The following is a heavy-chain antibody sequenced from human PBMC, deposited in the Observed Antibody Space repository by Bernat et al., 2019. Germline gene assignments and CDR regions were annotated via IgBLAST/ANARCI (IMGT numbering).Heavy chain of an antibody. CDR3: ARLTQDYGGLRYDY. J-gene: IGHJ4*02. Sequence: EVRLVESGGGLVKPGGSLRLSCAASGFTFSSYSMNWVRQAPGKGLEWVSSISSSSSYIYYADSVKGRFTISRDNAKNSLYLQMNSLRAEDTAVYYCARLTQDYGGLRYDYWGQGTLVTVSS. CDR2: ISSSSSYI. CDR1: GFTFSSYS. V-gene: IGHV3-21*01. D-gene: IGHD4-23*01.